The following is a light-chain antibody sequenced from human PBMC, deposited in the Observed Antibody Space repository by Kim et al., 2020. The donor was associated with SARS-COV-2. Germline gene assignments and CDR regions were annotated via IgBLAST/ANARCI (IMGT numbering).Light chain of an antibody. J-gene: IGKJ2*01. CDR1: QSVFSSFENKNF. Sequence: ETATITCTSSQSVFSSFENKNFLAWYQQKPGQPPKLLMNWASTRQPGVPDRFIGRGSETDFTLTISSLQAEDVAVYYCLQYSSTLLFGRGTRLEI. V-gene: IGKV4-1*01. CDR3: LQYSSTLL. CDR2: WAS.